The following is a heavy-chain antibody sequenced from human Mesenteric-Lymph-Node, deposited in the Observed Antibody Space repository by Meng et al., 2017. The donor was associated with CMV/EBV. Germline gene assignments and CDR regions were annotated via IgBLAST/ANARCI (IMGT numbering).Heavy chain of an antibody. CDR1: GGSSGSSTYY. D-gene: IGHD3-22*01. CDR3: ASLYDREAFDF. Sequence: GGSSGSSTYYWGWIRQAPGKGLEWMGTIYCSGSTVYNSSLKSRVTMSVDRSKNQFSLRLSSVTAADTAVYFCASLYDREAFDFWGQGTLVTVSS. J-gene: IGHJ3*01. CDR2: IYCSGST. V-gene: IGHV4-39*01.